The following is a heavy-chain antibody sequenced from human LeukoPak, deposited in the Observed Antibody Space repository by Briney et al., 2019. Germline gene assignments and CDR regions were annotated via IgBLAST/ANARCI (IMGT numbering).Heavy chain of an antibody. CDR3: ARSPYYDILTGYYYYYGMDV. J-gene: IGHJ6*02. CDR1: GFIVSSNY. CDR2: IYTAGTT. Sequence: PGGSLRLSCVASGFIVSSNYMSWVRQAPGKGLEWVSVIYTAGTTKYADSVKGRFTISRDNSKNTLYLQMNSLRAEDTAVYYCARSPYYDILTGYYYYYGMDVWGQGTTVTVS. D-gene: IGHD3-9*01. V-gene: IGHV3-53*01.